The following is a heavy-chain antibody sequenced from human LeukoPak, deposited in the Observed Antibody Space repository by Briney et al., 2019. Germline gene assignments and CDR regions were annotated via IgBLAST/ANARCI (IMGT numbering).Heavy chain of an antibody. CDR3: ARVRYYDSSGYYYFDY. CDR1: GFTFSSYW. J-gene: IGHJ4*02. Sequence: GGSLRLSCAASGFTFSSYWMSWVRQAPGKGLEWVANIKQDGSEKYYVDSVKGRFTISRDNSKNTLYLQMNSLRAEDTAVYYCARVRYYDSSGYYYFDYWGQGTLVTVSS. V-gene: IGHV3-7*01. D-gene: IGHD3-22*01. CDR2: IKQDGSEK.